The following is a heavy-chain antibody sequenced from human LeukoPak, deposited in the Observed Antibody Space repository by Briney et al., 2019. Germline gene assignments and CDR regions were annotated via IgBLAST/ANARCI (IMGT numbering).Heavy chain of an antibody. CDR1: GFTFSSYA. CDR2: ISGSGGNT. CDR3: ARVGHCSGGSCYSHGMDV. Sequence: GGSLRLSCAASGFTFSSYAMSWVRQAPGKGLQWVSAISGSGGNTYYADSVKGRFTISRDNAKNSLYLQMNSLRAEDTAVYYCARVGHCSGGSCYSHGMDVWGQGTTVTVSS. V-gene: IGHV3-23*01. J-gene: IGHJ6*02. D-gene: IGHD2-15*01.